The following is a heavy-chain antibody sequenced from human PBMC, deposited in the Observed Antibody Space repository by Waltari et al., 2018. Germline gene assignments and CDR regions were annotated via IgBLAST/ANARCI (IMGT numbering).Heavy chain of an antibody. V-gene: IGHV4-30-2*01. CDR3: ARMRELVAGPFDY. D-gene: IGHD6-19*01. J-gene: IGHJ4*02. CDR2: IYHTGRT. Sequence: QLQLQESGSGLVSPSQTLSLTCAVSGASISSGAYSWSWIRQTPGKGLEWIGYIYHTGRTYYDPSLKSRVTISMDRSKNQFSLKLISVTAADTAVYYCARMRELVAGPFDYWGLGTLVIVSS. CDR1: GASISSGAYS.